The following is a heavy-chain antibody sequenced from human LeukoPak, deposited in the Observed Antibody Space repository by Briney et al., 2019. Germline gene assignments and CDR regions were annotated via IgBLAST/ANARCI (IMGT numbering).Heavy chain of an antibody. D-gene: IGHD6-19*01. CDR2: ISVGGSDE. Sequence: PGGSLRLSCAASGFTFSNYWMSWVRQTPGKGLERISYISVGGSDEDYADSVKGRFSVSRDNAKNSLFLQMNSLRVGDTAVYYCARDVGFNNGWPAWGQGTLVTVSS. CDR3: ARDVGFNNGWPA. V-gene: IGHV3-21*01. CDR1: GFTFSNYW. J-gene: IGHJ5*02.